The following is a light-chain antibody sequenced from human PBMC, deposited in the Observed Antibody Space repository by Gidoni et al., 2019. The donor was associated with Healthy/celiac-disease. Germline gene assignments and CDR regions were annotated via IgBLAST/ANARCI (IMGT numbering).Light chain of an antibody. Sequence: DIVMTPSPLSLPVTPGEPASILCRSSQSLLHSNGYNYLDWYLQKPGQSPQLLIYLGSNRASGVPDRFSGSGSGTDFTLKISRVEAEDVGVYYCMQALQTPWTFGQGTKVEIK. CDR2: LGS. V-gene: IGKV2-28*01. CDR3: MQALQTPWT. J-gene: IGKJ1*01. CDR1: QSLLHSNGYNY.